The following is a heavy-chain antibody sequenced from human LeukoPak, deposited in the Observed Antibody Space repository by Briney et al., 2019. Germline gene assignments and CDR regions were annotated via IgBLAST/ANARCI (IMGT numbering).Heavy chain of an antibody. CDR2: ISSSGGST. CDR3: AKDPSYYDSSGYYWNYFDY. CDR1: GFTFSSYA. V-gene: IGHV3-23*01. J-gene: IGHJ4*02. Sequence: GGSLRLSCAASGFTFSSYAMSWVRQAPGKGLEWVSAISSSGGSTYYADSVKGRFTISRDNSKNTLYLQMNSLRAEDTAVYYCAKDPSYYDSSGYYWNYFDYWGQGTLVTVSS. D-gene: IGHD3-22*01.